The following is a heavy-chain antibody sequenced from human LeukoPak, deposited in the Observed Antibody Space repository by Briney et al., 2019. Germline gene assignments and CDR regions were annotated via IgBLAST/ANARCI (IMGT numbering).Heavy chain of an antibody. CDR3: AREKELGKIPSGADY. D-gene: IGHD7-27*01. J-gene: IGHJ4*02. CDR1: GYTFTSYG. V-gene: IGHV1-18*01. Sequence: ASVKVSCKASGYTFTSYGISWVRQAPGQGLEWMGWISAYNGNTNYAQKLQGRVTMTTDTSTSTAYMELRSLRSDDTAVYYCAREKELGKIPSGADYWGQGTLVTVSS. CDR2: ISAYNGNT.